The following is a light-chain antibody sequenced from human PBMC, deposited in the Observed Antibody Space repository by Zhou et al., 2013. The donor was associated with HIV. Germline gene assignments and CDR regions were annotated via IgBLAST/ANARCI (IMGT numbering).Light chain of an antibody. CDR3: QQYNKWPSRMYT. CDR2: GAS. CDR1: QSVSSRY. J-gene: IGKJ2*01. V-gene: IGKV3-20*01. Sequence: EIVLTQSPGTLSLSPGERATLSCRASQSVSSRYLAWYQQKPGQAPRLLIYGASSRAPGIPDRFSGSGSGTDFTLTISRLEPEDFAVYSCQQYNKWPSRMYTFGQGTKLEIK.